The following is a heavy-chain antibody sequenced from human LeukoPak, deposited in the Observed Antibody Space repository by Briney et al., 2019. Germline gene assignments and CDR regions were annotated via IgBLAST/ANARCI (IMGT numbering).Heavy chain of an antibody. Sequence: GGSLRLSCATSGFTFSAYWMHWVRQAPGKGLVWVSRINTAGSSTYYADSVKGRFTISRDNAENTLYLQMNSLRAEDTAVYYCARESYCSGGSCYSGRAFDIWGQGTMVTVSS. CDR1: GFTFSAYW. CDR3: ARESYCSGGSCYSGRAFDI. J-gene: IGHJ3*02. D-gene: IGHD2-15*01. V-gene: IGHV3-74*01. CDR2: INTAGSST.